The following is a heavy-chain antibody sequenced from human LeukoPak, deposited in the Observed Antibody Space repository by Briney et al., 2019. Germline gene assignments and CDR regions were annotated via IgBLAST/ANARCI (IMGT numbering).Heavy chain of an antibody. CDR2: INPNSGGT. Sequence: ASVKVSCKASGYTFTGYYMHWVRQAPGQGLEWMGWINPNSGGTNYAQKFQGRVTMTRDTSISTAYMELSRLRSDDAAVYYCARDLDFIAMGGLDYWGQGTLVTVSS. D-gene: IGHD6-19*01. CDR1: GYTFTGYY. CDR3: ARDLDFIAMGGLDY. V-gene: IGHV1-2*02. J-gene: IGHJ4*02.